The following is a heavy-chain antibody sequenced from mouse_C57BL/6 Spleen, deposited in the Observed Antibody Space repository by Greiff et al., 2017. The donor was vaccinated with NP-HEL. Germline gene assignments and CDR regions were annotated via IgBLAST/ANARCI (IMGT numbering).Heavy chain of an antibody. CDR2: ISSGGSYT. CDR3: ARPGYDGPAWFAY. J-gene: IGHJ3*01. V-gene: IGHV5-6*01. CDR1: GFTFSSYG. D-gene: IGHD2-3*01. Sequence: EVKLMESGGDLVKPGGSLKLSCAASGFTFSSYGMSWVRQTPDKRLEWVATISSGGSYTYYPDSVKGRFTISRDNAKNTLYLQLSSLKSEDTAMYYWARPGYDGPAWFAYWGQGTLVTVSA.